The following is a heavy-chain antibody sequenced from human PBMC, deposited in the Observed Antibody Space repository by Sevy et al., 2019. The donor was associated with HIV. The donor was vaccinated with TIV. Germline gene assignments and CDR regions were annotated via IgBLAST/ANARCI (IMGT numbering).Heavy chain of an antibody. CDR3: AKEDYGGNLPNYFAS. J-gene: IGHJ4*02. CDR2: ISYDGNNR. Sequence: GGSLRLSCAASVFTFSDHGMHWVRQAPGKGLDWVAAISYDGNNRYYADSVKGRFTISRDNSKNTLYLQMDSVRPEDTAVYYCAKEDYGGNLPNYFASWGQGTRVTVSS. V-gene: IGHV3-30*18. CDR1: VFTFSDHG. D-gene: IGHD4-17*01.